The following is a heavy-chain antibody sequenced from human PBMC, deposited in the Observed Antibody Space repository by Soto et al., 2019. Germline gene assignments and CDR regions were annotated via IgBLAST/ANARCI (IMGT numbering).Heavy chain of an antibody. V-gene: IGHV3-30*18. CDR2: ISHDGSYK. D-gene: IGHD1-26*01. CDR3: AKGLLAIVGTTLPRDAFNI. Sequence: PGGSLRLSCAASGFGFTTYVMHWFRQAPGKGLEWVAVISHDGSYKYYGDAVKGRFTISRDTSKNAVYLEMNSLRPEDTAVYYCAKGLLAIVGTTLPRDAFNIWGQGTMVTVSS. J-gene: IGHJ3*02. CDR1: GFGFTTYV.